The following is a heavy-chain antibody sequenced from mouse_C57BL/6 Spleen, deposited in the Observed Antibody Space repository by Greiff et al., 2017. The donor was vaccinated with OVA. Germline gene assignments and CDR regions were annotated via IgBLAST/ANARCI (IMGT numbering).Heavy chain of an antibody. Sequence: VQLKESVAELVRPGASVKLSCTASGFNIKNTYMHWVKQRPEQGLEWIGRIDPANGNTKYAPKFQGKATITADTSSNTAYLQLSSLTSEDTAIYYCAARPYYYGSSFDYWGQGTTLTVSS. CDR1: GFNIKNTY. J-gene: IGHJ2*01. V-gene: IGHV14-3*01. CDR2: IDPANGNT. D-gene: IGHD1-1*01. CDR3: AARPYYYGSSFDY.